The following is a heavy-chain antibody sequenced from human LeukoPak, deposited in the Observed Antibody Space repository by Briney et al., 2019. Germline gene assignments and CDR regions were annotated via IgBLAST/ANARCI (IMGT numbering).Heavy chain of an antibody. J-gene: IGHJ3*02. CDR3: ARGPARRLRRPLDAFDI. Sequence: SETLSLTCAVYGGSFSGYYWSWIRQPPGKGLEWIGEINHSGSTNYNPSLKSRVTISVDTSKNQFSLKLSSVTAADTAVYYCARGPARRLRRPLDAFDIWGQGTMVTVSS. V-gene: IGHV4-34*01. CDR2: INHSGST. CDR1: GGSFSGYY. D-gene: IGHD4-17*01.